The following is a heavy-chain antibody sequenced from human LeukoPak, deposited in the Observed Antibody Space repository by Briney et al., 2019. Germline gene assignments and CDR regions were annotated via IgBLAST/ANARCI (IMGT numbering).Heavy chain of an antibody. CDR1: GFTFSNAW. CDR2: ISSSGSII. V-gene: IGHV3-11*01. CDR3: AREPYYYDSSGYSVDY. J-gene: IGHJ4*02. D-gene: IGHD3-22*01. Sequence: GGSLRLSCAASGFTFSNAWMSWVRQAPGKGLEWVSYISSSGSIIYYADSVKGRFTISRDNAKNSLNLQMNSLRAEDTAVYYCAREPYYYDSSGYSVDYWGQGTLVTVSS.